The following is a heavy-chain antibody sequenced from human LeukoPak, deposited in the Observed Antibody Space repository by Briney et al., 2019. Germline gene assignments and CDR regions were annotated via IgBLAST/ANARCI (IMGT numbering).Heavy chain of an antibody. Sequence: ASVKVSCKASGYTFTSYAMHWVRQAPGQRLEWMGWINAGNGNTKYSQKFQGRVTITRDTSASTAYMELSSLRSEDTAVYYCARVGIDYDILTGSTPFDYWGQGTLVTVSS. J-gene: IGHJ4*02. V-gene: IGHV1-3*01. CDR2: INAGNGNT. CDR1: GYTFTSYA. CDR3: ARVGIDYDILTGSTPFDY. D-gene: IGHD3-9*01.